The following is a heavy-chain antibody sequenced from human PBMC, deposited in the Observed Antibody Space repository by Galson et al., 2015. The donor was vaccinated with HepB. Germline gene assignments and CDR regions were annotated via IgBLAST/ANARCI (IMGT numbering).Heavy chain of an antibody. CDR3: VRGPSGIIVGATLDY. V-gene: IGHV3-64D*06. Sequence: SLRLSCAASGFTFSSYAMHWVRQAPGKGLEYVSAISSNGGSTYYADSVKGRFTISRDNSKNTLYLQMSSLRAEDTAVYYCVRGPSGIIVGATLDYWGQGTLVTVSS. CDR1: GFTFSSYA. D-gene: IGHD1-26*01. J-gene: IGHJ4*02. CDR2: ISSNGGST.